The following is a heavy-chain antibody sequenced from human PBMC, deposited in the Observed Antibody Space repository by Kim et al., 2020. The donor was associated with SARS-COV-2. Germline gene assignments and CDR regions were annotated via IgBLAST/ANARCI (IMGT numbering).Heavy chain of an antibody. D-gene: IGHD3-9*01. CDR3: ARWGYDILTAPPEVPRAYYGWDV. J-gene: IGHJ6*02. CDR2: IYPGDSDT. V-gene: IGHV5-51*01. CDR1: GYGFSNYW. Sequence: GESLKISCKGSGYGFSNYWIAWVRQMSGKGLEWMGLIYPGDSDTRYSPSFQGQVTISADKSIRTAYLQWNSLKASDTAIYYCARWGYDILTAPPEVPRAYYGWDVGGQGNTVTVSS.